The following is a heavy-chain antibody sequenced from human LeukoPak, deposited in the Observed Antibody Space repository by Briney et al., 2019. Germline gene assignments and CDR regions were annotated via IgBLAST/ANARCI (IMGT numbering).Heavy chain of an antibody. V-gene: IGHV3-7*01. Sequence: GGSLRLSCAASGFTFSSYWMSWVRQAPGKGLEWVANIKQDGSEKYYVDSVKGRFTISGDNAKNSLYLQMNSLRAEDTAVYYCARVRGSGSYYFDYWGQGTLVTVSS. CDR2: IKQDGSEK. CDR1: GFTFSSYW. CDR3: ARVRGSGSYYFDY. D-gene: IGHD3-10*01. J-gene: IGHJ4*02.